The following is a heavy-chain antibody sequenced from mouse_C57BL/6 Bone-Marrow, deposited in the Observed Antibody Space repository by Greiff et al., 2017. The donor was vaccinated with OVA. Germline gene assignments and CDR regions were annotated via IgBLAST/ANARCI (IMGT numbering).Heavy chain of an antibody. CDR3: ARSVSYVYYFDY. V-gene: IGHV1-81*01. CDR1: GYTFTSYG. Sequence: LEESGAELARPGASVKLSCKASGYTFTSYGISWVKQRTGQGLEWIGEIYPRSGNTYYNEKFKGKATLTADKSSSTAYMELRSLTSEDSAVYFCARSVSYVYYFDYWGQGTTLTVSS. CDR2: IYPRSGNT. D-gene: IGHD2-12*01. J-gene: IGHJ2*01.